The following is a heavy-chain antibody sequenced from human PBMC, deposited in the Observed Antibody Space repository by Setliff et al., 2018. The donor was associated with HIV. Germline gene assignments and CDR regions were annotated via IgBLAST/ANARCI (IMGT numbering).Heavy chain of an antibody. CDR1: GGSFSGYY. CDR2: IHHSRRT. V-gene: IGHV4-34*01. CDR3: ARVSPTRRGSAGRGGSGVNWFDP. J-gene: IGHJ5*02. D-gene: IGHD3-10*01. Sequence: PSETLSLTCAVYGGSFSGYYWSWIRQSPEKGLEWIGEIHHSRRTNYSPSLKSRVAISLDTSKNQFSLKLSSVTAADTAVYYCARVSPTRRGSAGRGGSGVNWFDPWGQGTLVTVSS.